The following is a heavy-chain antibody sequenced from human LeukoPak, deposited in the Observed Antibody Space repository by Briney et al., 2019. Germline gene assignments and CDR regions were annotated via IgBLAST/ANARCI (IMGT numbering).Heavy chain of an antibody. V-gene: IGHV4-61*02. Sequence: SETLSLTCTVSGGSISSGSYYWSWIRQPAGKGLEWIGRIYTSGSTNYNPSLKSRVTISVDTSKNQFSLKLSSVTAADTAVYYCAREVYYYGSGSYYNEEGYYFDYWGQGTLVTVSS. CDR3: AREVYYYGSGSYYNEEGYYFDY. CDR1: GGSISSGSYY. D-gene: IGHD3-10*01. J-gene: IGHJ4*02. CDR2: IYTSGST.